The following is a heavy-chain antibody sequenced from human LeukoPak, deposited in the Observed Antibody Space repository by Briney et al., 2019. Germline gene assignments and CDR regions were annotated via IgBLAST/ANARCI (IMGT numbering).Heavy chain of an antibody. CDR3: AREYYYDSSGYYYVIDY. J-gene: IGHJ4*02. Sequence: SVKVSCKASGGTFSSYAISWVRQAPGQGLEWMGRIIPIFGTANYAQKFQGRVTITTDESTSTAYMEPSSLRSEETAVYYCAREYYYDSSGYYYVIDYWGQGTLVTVSS. D-gene: IGHD3-22*01. CDR2: IIPIFGTA. V-gene: IGHV1-69*05. CDR1: GGTFSSYA.